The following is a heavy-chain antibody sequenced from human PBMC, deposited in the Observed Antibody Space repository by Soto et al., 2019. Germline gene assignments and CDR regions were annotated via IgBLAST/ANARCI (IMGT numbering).Heavy chain of an antibody. J-gene: IGHJ6*02. CDR3: VRDYVMDV. D-gene: IGHD3-10*02. Sequence: LRLSCAASGFTFSGDAMNWVRQAPGKGLEWVSSISTTSTYIYYAESVKGRFTISRDNANNSLHLQMNSLRAEDTAVYYCVRDYVMDVWGQGTTVTVSS. V-gene: IGHV3-21*01. CDR2: ISTTSTYI. CDR1: GFTFSGDA.